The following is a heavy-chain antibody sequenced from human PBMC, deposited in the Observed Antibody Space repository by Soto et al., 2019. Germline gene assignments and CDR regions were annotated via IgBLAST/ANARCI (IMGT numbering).Heavy chain of an antibody. V-gene: IGHV4-59*08. CDR3: ARGTVAGRKENWFDP. Sequence: QVQLQESGPGLVKPSETLSLTCTVSGGSISSYYWSWIRQPPGTGLEWIGDIYYSWSTNYNPSLKSRVTISVDTSKNQFSLKLSSVTAADTAVYYCARGTVAGRKENWFDPWGQGTLVTVSS. D-gene: IGHD6-19*01. J-gene: IGHJ5*02. CDR2: IYYSWST. CDR1: GGSISSYY.